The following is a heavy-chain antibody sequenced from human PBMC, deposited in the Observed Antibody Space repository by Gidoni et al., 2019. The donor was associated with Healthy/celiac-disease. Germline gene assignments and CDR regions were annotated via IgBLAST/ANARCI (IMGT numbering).Heavy chain of an antibody. V-gene: IGHV1-69*01. CDR1: GGTFSSYA. CDR3: ARGYRLMGYFDY. J-gene: IGHJ4*02. D-gene: IGHD5-12*01. CDR2: SRPIFGTA. Sequence: QVQLVQSGAEVTTPGSSVKVSCKASGGTFSSYAISWVRQAPGPGLEWMGGSRPIFGTANYAQKFQGRVTITADESTSTAYMELSSLRSEDTAVYYCARGYRLMGYFDYWGQGTLVTVSS.